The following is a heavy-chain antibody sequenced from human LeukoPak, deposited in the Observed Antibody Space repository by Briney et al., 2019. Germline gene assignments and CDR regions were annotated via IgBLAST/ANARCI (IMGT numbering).Heavy chain of an antibody. CDR1: GFTFSSYW. J-gene: IGHJ5*02. Sequence: GGSLRLSCAASGFTFSSYWMSWVRQAPGKGLEWVANINQDGSEKYYVDSVKGRFTISRDNAKNSLYLQMNSRRAVDTAVYYWARGHSSFDPWGQGTLVTVSS. CDR2: INQDGSEK. CDR3: ARGHSSFDP. V-gene: IGHV3-7*04.